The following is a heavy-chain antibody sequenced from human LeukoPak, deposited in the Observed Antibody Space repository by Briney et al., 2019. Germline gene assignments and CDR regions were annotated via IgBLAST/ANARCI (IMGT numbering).Heavy chain of an antibody. Sequence: SVKVSCKASGYTFTSYYMHWVRQAPGQGLEWMGRIIPILGIANYAQKFQGRVTITADKSTSTAYMELSSLRSEDTAVYYCARGIRGYSYGYYFDYWGQGTLVTVSS. CDR3: ARGIRGYSYGYYFDY. CDR2: IIPILGIA. V-gene: IGHV1-69*04. CDR1: GYTFTSYY. D-gene: IGHD5-18*01. J-gene: IGHJ4*02.